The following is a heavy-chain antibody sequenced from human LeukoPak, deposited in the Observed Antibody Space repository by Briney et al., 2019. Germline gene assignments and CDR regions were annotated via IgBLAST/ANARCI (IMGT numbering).Heavy chain of an antibody. Sequence: PGRSLRLSCAASGFTVSSYWMHWVRQAPGKGLEWVANIKQDGSEKYYVDSVKGRFTISRDNAKNSLYLQMNSLRAEDTAVYYCARARGSGWYVSEADYWGQGTLVTVSS. V-gene: IGHV3-7*01. J-gene: IGHJ4*02. CDR1: GFTVSSYW. D-gene: IGHD6-19*01. CDR3: ARARGSGWYVSEADY. CDR2: IKQDGSEK.